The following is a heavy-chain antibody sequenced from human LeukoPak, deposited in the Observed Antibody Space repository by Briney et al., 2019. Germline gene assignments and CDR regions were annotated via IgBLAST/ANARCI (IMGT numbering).Heavy chain of an antibody. CDR3: ARDDSGTFDY. CDR2: ISYDGSNK. CDR1: GFTFSSYA. Sequence: GGSQRLSCAASGFTFSSYAMHWVRQAPGKGLEWVAVISYDGSNKYYADSVKGRFTISRDNSKNTLYLQMNSLRAEDTAVYYCARDDSGTFDYWGQGTLVTVSS. V-gene: IGHV3-30-3*01. J-gene: IGHJ4*02. D-gene: IGHD3-22*01.